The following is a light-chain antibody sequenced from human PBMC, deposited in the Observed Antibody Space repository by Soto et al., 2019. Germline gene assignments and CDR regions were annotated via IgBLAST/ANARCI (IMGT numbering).Light chain of an antibody. Sequence: QSALTQPRSVSGSPGQSVTISCTGTSSDVGGYDFVSWYQQHPGKAPKLMISDVSKRPSGVPDRFSGSKSGNTASLTISGLEAEDVADYFCCSYAGDLALFGGGTKVTVL. CDR1: SSDVGGYDF. CDR3: CSYAGDLAL. CDR2: DVS. J-gene: IGLJ2*01. V-gene: IGLV2-11*01.